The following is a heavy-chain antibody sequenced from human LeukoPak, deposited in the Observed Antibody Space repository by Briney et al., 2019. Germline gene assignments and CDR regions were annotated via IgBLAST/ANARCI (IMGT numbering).Heavy chain of an antibody. CDR3: ARTYYYDSSGYYHNWFDP. Sequence: SETLSLTCAVYGGSFSGYYWSWIRQPPGKGLEWIGEINHSGSTNYNPSLKSRVTISVDTPKNQFSLKLSSVTAADTAVYYCARTYYYDSSGYYHNWFDPWGQGTLVTVSS. CDR2: INHSGST. J-gene: IGHJ5*02. CDR1: GGSFSGYY. D-gene: IGHD3-22*01. V-gene: IGHV4-34*01.